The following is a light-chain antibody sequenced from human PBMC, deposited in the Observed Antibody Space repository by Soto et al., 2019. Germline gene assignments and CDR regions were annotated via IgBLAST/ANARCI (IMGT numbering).Light chain of an antibody. V-gene: IGLV2-8*01. J-gene: IGLJ3*02. Sequence: QSALTQPASVSGSPGQSIAISCTGTRSDVGAYNYVSWYQQHPGKAPKLMISEVTNRPSGVSDRFSGSKSGNTASLTVSGLQAEDEGDYYCSSYAGSNNLVFGGGTKLTVL. CDR2: EVT. CDR3: SSYAGSNNLV. CDR1: RSDVGAYNY.